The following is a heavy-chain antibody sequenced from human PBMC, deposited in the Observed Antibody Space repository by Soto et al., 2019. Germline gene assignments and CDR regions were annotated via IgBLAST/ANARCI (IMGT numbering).Heavy chain of an antibody. J-gene: IGHJ4*02. Sequence: SETLSLTCAVYGGSFSSYYWSWIRQPPGKGLEWIGEINHSGSTNYNPSLKSRVTISVDTYKNQFSLKLSSVTAADTAVYYCARAHLGRYSSSWYGYWGQGTLVTVSS. CDR2: INHSGST. V-gene: IGHV4-34*01. CDR3: ARAHLGRYSSSWYGY. D-gene: IGHD6-13*01. CDR1: GGSFSSYY.